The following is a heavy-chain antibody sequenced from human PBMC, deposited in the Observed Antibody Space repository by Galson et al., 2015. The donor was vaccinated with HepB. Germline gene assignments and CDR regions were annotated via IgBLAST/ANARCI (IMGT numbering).Heavy chain of an antibody. CDR1: GDSLTRYW. J-gene: IGHJ6*02. Sequence: QSGAEVKKPGESLKISCKGYGDSLTRYWIGWVRQMPGKDLEWMGIIYPADSDIRYSPSFQGQVTISADRSINTAYLQWSSLKASDTAMYYCARFSSSTSYGMDVWGQGTTVTVSS. CDR3: ARFSSSTSYGMDV. CDR2: IYPADSDI. D-gene: IGHD6-13*01. V-gene: IGHV5-51*01.